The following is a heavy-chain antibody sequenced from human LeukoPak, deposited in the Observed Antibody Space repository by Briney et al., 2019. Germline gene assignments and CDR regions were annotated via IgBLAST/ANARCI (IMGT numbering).Heavy chain of an antibody. CDR1: GGSISSGGYY. V-gene: IGHV4-61*02. J-gene: IGHJ6*02. D-gene: IGHD2-21*01. Sequence: SETLSLTCTVSGGSISSGGYYWSWFRQPAGKGLEWIGRIYATGSTGYNPSLKSRVTISVDTSKNQFSLKLSSVTAADTAVYYCARGPPRVNYGMDVWGQGTTVTVSS. CDR3: ARGPPRVNYGMDV. CDR2: IYATGST.